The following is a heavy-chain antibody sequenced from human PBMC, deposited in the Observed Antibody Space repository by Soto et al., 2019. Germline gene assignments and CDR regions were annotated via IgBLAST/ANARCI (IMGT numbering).Heavy chain of an antibody. CDR2: ISSSSSTI. J-gene: IGHJ6*02. CDR3: ARDRAGAQYGFDV. V-gene: IGHV3-48*02. Sequence: EVQLVESGGGLLQPGGSLRLSCAASGFTFSSYSMNWVRQAPGKGLEWVSYISSSSSTIYYVDSVKGRFTISRDNAKNSLYLQKNSLRDEDTAVYYCARDRAGAQYGFDVWGQGTTVTVSS. CDR1: GFTFSSYS. D-gene: IGHD1-26*01.